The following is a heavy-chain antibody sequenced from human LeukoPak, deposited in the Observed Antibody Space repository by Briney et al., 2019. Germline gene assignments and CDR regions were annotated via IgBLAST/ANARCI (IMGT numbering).Heavy chain of an antibody. V-gene: IGHV1-2*02. J-gene: IGHJ6*03. Sequence: ASVKVSCKASGYTFTGYYMHWVRQAPGQGLEWMGWINPNSGGTNYAQKFQGRVTMTRDTSISTAYMELSRLRSDDTAVYYCAAISSERGYYYMDVWGKGTTVTVSS. CDR2: INPNSGGT. D-gene: IGHD3-3*01. CDR3: AAISSERGYYYMDV. CDR1: GYTFTGYY.